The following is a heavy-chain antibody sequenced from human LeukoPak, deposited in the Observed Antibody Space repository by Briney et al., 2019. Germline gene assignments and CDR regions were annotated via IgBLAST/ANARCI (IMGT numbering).Heavy chain of an antibody. D-gene: IGHD2-2*02. CDR1: GFTFSSHA. Sequence: GSLRLSCAASGFTFSSHAMGWVRQPPGKGLEWIGEINHSGSTNYNPSLKSRVTISVDTSKNQFSLKLSSVTAADTAVYYCARGVQLLYFRIQNWFDPWGQGTLVTVSS. J-gene: IGHJ5*02. V-gene: IGHV4-34*01. CDR2: INHSGST. CDR3: ARGVQLLYFRIQNWFDP.